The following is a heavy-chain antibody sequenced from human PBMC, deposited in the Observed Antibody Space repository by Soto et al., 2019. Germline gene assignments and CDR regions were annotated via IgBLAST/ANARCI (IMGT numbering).Heavy chain of an antibody. D-gene: IGHD3-22*01. CDR2: IWYDGSNK. V-gene: IGHV3-33*01. CDR3: ARDGLYDSSGYYYVDY. J-gene: IGHJ4*02. CDR1: GFTFSSYG. Sequence: QPGGSLRLSCAASGFTFSSYGMHWVRQAPGKGLEWVAVIWYDGSNKYYADSVKGRFTISRDNSKNTLYLQMNSLRAEDTAVYYCARDGLYDSSGYYYVDYWGQGTLVTVSS.